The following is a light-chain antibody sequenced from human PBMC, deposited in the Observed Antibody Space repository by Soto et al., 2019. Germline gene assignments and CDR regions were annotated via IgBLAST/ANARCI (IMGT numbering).Light chain of an antibody. CDR2: DVT. CDR3: SSYTTSNTRQIV. CDR1: SSDVGGYNY. J-gene: IGLJ1*01. Sequence: SMLTQPASVSGSPGQSITISCTGTSSDVGGYNYVSWYQHHPGKAPKLIIYDVTNRPPGVSNPFSGSKSGNTASLTISGLQPEDEADYYCSSYTTSNTRQIVFGTGTKVTV. V-gene: IGLV2-14*03.